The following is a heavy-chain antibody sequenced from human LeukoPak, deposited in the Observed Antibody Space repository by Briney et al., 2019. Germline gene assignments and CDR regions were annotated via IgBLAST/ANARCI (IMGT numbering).Heavy chain of an antibody. CDR3: AGEFRTYYDFWSGYYIFDY. V-gene: IGHV1-18*01. J-gene: IGHJ4*02. CDR1: GYTFTSYG. CDR2: ISAYNGNT. Sequence: ASVKVSCKASGYTFTSYGISWVRQAPGQGLEWMGWISAYNGNTNYAQNLQGRVTMTTDTSTSTACMELRSLRSDDTAVYYCAGEFRTYYDFWSGYYIFDYWGQGTLVTVSS. D-gene: IGHD3-3*01.